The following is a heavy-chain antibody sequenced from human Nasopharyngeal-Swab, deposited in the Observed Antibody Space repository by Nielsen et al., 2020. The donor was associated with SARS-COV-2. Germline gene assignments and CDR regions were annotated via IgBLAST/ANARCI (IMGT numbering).Heavy chain of an antibody. Sequence: VRQMPGKGLEWMGIIYPGDSDTRYSPSFQGQVTISADKSISTAYLQWSSLKASDTAMYYCARGGHRDYCGSRGVNYFDYWGQGTLVTVSS. V-gene: IGHV5-51*01. D-gene: IGHD4-23*01. CDR3: ARGGHRDYCGSRGVNYFDY. CDR2: IYPGDSDT. J-gene: IGHJ4*02.